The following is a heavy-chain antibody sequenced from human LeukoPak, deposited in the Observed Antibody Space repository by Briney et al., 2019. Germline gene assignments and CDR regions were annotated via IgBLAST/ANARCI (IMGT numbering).Heavy chain of an antibody. Sequence: SETLSLTCTVSGGSISSYYWSWVRLPPGKGLEWISYLSKSGNTNYSPSLKSRVTIFGDTSKNQFFLKLSSVTAADTAVYYCARARYVNSFYAFDIWGQGTLVTVSS. CDR3: ARARYVNSFYAFDI. D-gene: IGHD3-9*01. V-gene: IGHV4-59*01. CDR1: GGSISSYY. CDR2: LSKSGNT. J-gene: IGHJ3*02.